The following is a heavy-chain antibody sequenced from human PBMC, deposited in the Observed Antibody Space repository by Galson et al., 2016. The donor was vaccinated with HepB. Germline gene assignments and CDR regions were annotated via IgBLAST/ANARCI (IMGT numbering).Heavy chain of an antibody. D-gene: IGHD2/OR15-2a*01. V-gene: IGHV3-23*01. CDR2: ISSDGDNK. Sequence: SLRLSCAASGFTFNAYAMSWVRQGPGKRLEWVSTISSDGDNKHYLDPVKGRFTVSRDNSKNTLDLQMNSLRAEDTAVYYCTNDVGLVMFDSWGQGTLVTVSS. CDR1: GFTFNAYA. J-gene: IGHJ4*02. CDR3: TNDVGLVMFDS.